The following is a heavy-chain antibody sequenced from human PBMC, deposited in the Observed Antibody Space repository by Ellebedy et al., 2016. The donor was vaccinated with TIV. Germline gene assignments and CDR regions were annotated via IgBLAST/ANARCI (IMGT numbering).Heavy chain of an antibody. CDR2: IYYSGST. D-gene: IGHD4-17*01. V-gene: IGHV4-59*01. CDR1: GGSFSGYY. Sequence: SETLSLXCAVYGGSFSGYYWSWIRQPPGKGLEWIGSIYYSGSTNYNPSLKSRVTISVDTSKNQFSLKLSSVTAADTAVYYCARDLSYGRRYYYYYGMDVWGQGTTVTVSS. CDR3: ARDLSYGRRYYYYYGMDV. J-gene: IGHJ6*02.